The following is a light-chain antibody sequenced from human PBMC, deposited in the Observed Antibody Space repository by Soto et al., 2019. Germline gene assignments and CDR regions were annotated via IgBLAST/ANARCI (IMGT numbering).Light chain of an antibody. V-gene: IGKV1-27*01. J-gene: IGKJ5*01. CDR2: AAS. CDR3: QKYDSVPIT. Sequence: DIQMTQSPSSLSASVGDRVTITCRASQGISNNLAWYQQKPGKVPKLLIYAASILQSGVPTRFSGSGSGTDFTLTISSLQPEDVATYYCQKYDSVPITFGQGTRLEIE. CDR1: QGISNN.